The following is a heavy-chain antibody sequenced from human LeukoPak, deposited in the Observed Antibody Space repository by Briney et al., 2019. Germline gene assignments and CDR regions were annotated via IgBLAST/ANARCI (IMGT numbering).Heavy chain of an antibody. J-gene: IGHJ4*02. Sequence: GGSLRLSCAASGFTFSSYAMSWVRQAPGKGLEWVSAISGSGGSTYYADSVKGRFTISRDNSKNTRYLQMNSLRTEGTAGYYRGKVWRVERIGDYWGEGALVTVSS. CDR2: ISGSGGST. CDR1: GFTFSSYA. D-gene: IGHD2-15*01. CDR3: GKVWRVERIGDY. V-gene: IGHV3-23*01.